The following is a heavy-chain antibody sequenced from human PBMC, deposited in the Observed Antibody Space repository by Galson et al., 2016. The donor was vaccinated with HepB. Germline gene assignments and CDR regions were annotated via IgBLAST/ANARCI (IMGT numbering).Heavy chain of an antibody. CDR2: INWNAGIT. D-gene: IGHD3-10*01. CDR1: GFSFDDYG. V-gene: IGHV3-20*04. Sequence: SLRLSCAASGFSFDDYGMTWVRQVPGKGLEWISIINWNAGITVYADSVKGRFTISRDNARNSLFLHMDSLRDEDTALYYCARETLIRGAFDIWGQGTVVHVSS. CDR3: ARETLIRGAFDI. J-gene: IGHJ3*02.